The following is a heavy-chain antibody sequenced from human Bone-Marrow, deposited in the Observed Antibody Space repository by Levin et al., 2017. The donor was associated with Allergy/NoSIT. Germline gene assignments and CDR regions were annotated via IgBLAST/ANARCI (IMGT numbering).Heavy chain of an antibody. CDR2: IYFSGST. Sequence: SQTLSLTCTVSGGSIERGGYYWTWIRQPPGKGLEWIGNIYFSGSTVTNPSLRGRMTMSVDTSKNQFSLILNSVTAADTAVYYCAREGGRPAPLDYWGQGTLVIVSS. CDR3: AREGGRPAPLDY. V-gene: IGHV4-31*03. CDR1: GGSIERGGYY. J-gene: IGHJ4*02. D-gene: IGHD1-26*01.